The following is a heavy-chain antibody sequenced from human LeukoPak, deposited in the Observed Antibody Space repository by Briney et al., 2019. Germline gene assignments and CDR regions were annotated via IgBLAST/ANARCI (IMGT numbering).Heavy chain of an antibody. CDR3: ARQEDSGYGLDYFDY. D-gene: IGHD5-12*01. CDR2: IYYSGST. Sequence: SETLSLTCTVSGGSISSSSYYWGWIRQPPGKGLEWIGSIYYSGSTYYNPSLKSRVTISVDTSKNQFSLKLSSVTAADTAVYYCARQEDSGYGLDYFDYWGQGTLVTVSS. V-gene: IGHV4-39*01. J-gene: IGHJ4*02. CDR1: GGSISSSSYY.